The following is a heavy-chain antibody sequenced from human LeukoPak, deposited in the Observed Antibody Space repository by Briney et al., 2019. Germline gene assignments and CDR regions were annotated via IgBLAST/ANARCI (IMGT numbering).Heavy chain of an antibody. CDR3: ARQNGGAEYGDYGH. J-gene: IGHJ4*02. Sequence: ASVKVSCKASGYTFTSYDINWVRQATGQGLEWMGWMNPNSGNTGYAQKFQGRVTITRNTSISTAYMELSSLRSEDTAVYYCARQNGGAEYGDYGHWGQGILVTVSS. D-gene: IGHD4-17*01. CDR2: MNPNSGNT. V-gene: IGHV1-8*03. CDR1: GYTFTSYD.